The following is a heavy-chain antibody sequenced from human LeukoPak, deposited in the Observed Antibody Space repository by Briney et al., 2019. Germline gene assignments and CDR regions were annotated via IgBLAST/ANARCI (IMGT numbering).Heavy chain of an antibody. CDR1: GGSVSSGTYY. D-gene: IGHD1-26*01. J-gene: IGHJ4*02. CDR3: ARGFGGATTSFDY. CDR2: IYYSGTT. Sequence: SKTLSLTCTVSGGSVSSGTYYWSWIWQPPGKGLEWIGYIYYSGTTNYNPSLKSRVTISIDTSRNQFSLKLSSVTAADTAVYYCARGFGGATTSFDYWGQGTLVTVSS. V-gene: IGHV4-61*01.